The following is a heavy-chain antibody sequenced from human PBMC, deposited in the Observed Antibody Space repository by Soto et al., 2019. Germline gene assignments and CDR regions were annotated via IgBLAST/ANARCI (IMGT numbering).Heavy chain of an antibody. CDR2: TRNKATSYTT. CDR3: ASPDPLGY. CDR1: GFTFSDHY. Sequence: GGSLRLSCAASGFTFSDHYMDWVRQAPGKGLEWVGRTRNKATSYTTEYAASVKGRFTISRDDSKNSLYLQMNSLKTEDTAVYYCASPDPLGYWGQGTLVTVSS. D-gene: IGHD6-6*01. J-gene: IGHJ4*02. V-gene: IGHV3-72*01.